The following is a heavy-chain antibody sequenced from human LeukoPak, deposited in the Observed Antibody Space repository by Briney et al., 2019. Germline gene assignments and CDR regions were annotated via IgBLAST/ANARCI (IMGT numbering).Heavy chain of an antibody. CDR2: IFSDGST. CDR3: ARSYGSGPLDY. V-gene: IGHV3-53*01. Sequence: GGSLRLSCAASGVIVSSNHMSWVRQALGKGLEWVSVIFSDGSTYYTDSVKGRFTISRDNSENTLYLQMNSLRAEDTAVYYCARSYGSGPLDYWGQGTLVTVSS. D-gene: IGHD3-10*01. J-gene: IGHJ4*02. CDR1: GVIVSSNH.